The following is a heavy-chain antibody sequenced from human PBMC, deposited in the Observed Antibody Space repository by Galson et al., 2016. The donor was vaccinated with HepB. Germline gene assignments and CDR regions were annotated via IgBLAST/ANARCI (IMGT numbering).Heavy chain of an antibody. CDR3: AREAERWNYLDY. D-gene: IGHD5-24*01. CDR1: GFTFSSYA. CDR2: IWYDGTNK. Sequence: SLRLSCAASGFTFSSYAMHWVRQAPGKGLEWVAVIWYDGTNKYYADSVKGRFTISRDNSQNTLSLQMSSLRPEDTAAYYCAREAERWNYLDYWGQGALVTVSS. J-gene: IGHJ4*02. V-gene: IGHV3-33*01.